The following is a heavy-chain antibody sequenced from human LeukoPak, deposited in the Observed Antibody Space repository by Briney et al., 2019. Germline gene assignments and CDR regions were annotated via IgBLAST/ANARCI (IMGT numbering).Heavy chain of an antibody. Sequence: QPGRSLRLSCAASGFTFSSYGMHWVRQAPGAGLEWVSAISPAGDSTTDADSVKGRFTISRDNSKSTLYLQMHGLTAEDTALYYCARRLVTAGVTDFFDYWGHGTLVSVSS. J-gene: IGHJ4*01. CDR1: GFTFSSYG. CDR3: ARRLVTAGVTDFFDY. V-gene: IGHV3-23*01. CDR2: ISPAGDST. D-gene: IGHD6-13*01.